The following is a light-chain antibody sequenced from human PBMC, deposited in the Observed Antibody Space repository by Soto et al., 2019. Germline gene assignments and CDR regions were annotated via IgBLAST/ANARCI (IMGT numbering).Light chain of an antibody. CDR3: QQRSNLPPT. Sequence: IVVRRSPATLSLSPGERATLSCRASQSVSSYLACYQQKPDKAPRLRIYDASNRATGIPDRFSGGGSGTDFTLTISSLEPEDFAIYYCQQRSNLPPTFGQGTRLEIK. J-gene: IGKJ5*01. CDR2: DAS. V-gene: IGKV3-11*01. CDR1: QSVSSY.